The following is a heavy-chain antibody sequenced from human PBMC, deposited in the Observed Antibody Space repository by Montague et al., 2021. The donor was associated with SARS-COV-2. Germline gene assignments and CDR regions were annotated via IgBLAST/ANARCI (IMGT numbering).Heavy chain of an antibody. CDR3: AREEGDYGGMDV. Sequence: ETLSLTCTVSGDSISSSRYFWSWLRQPPGKGLDWIGSISFSGSNYYNPYLRSRVTIYVDRTKNQFSLKLSTVTAADTAVYYCAREEGDYGGMDVWGQGTTVTVSS. V-gene: IGHV4-39*07. D-gene: IGHD3-16*01. CDR2: ISFSGSN. CDR1: GDSISSSRYF. J-gene: IGHJ6*02.